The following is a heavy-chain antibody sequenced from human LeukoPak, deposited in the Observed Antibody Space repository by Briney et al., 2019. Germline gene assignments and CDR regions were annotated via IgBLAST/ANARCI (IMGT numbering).Heavy chain of an antibody. D-gene: IGHD1-1*01. CDR2: IIPIFGTA. Sequence: ASVKVSCKASGGTFSSYAIGWVRQAPRQGLEWMGGIIPIFGTANYAQKSQGRVTITADESTSTAYMELSSLRSEDTAVYYCAVDPGGTHYGMDVWGQGTTVTVSS. J-gene: IGHJ6*02. CDR3: AVDPGGTHYGMDV. V-gene: IGHV1-69*13. CDR1: GGTFSSYA.